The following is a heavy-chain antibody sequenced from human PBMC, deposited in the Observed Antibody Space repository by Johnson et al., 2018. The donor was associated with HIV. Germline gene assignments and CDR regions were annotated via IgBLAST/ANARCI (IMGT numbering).Heavy chain of an antibody. V-gene: IGHV3-66*01. CDR3: ARDGYSSSSFGAFDI. J-gene: IGHJ3*02. Sequence: VQLVESGGGLVQPGGSLRLSCAASGFTVSSNYMSWVRQAPGKGLEWVSVIYSGGSTYYADSVKGRFTISRDNSKNTLYLQMNSLRAEDTAVYYCARDGYSSSSFGAFDIGGQGTMVTVSS. CDR2: IYSGGST. D-gene: IGHD6-6*01. CDR1: GFTVSSNY.